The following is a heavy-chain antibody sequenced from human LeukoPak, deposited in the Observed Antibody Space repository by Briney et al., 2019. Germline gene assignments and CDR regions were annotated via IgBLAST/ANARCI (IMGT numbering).Heavy chain of an antibody. CDR1: GFTLSSYA. CDR3: AKRVSSSWYFNYFDY. D-gene: IGHD6-13*01. J-gene: IGHJ4*02. Sequence: PGGSLRLSCAASGFTLSSYAMSWVRQAPGQGLEWVSGISGSGGSTYYADSAKGRFTISRDNSKNTLFLQMHSLRAEDTAIYYCAKRVSSSWYFNYFDYWGQGTLVTVSS. V-gene: IGHV3-23*01. CDR2: ISGSGGST.